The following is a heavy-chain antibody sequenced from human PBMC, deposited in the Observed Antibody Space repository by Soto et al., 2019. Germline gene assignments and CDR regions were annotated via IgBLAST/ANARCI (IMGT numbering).Heavy chain of an antibody. CDR2: IIPIFGTA. D-gene: IGHD6-19*01. J-gene: IGHJ6*01. V-gene: IGHV1-69*01. CDR3: AKVRYSSPMGYYYGMDV. Sequence: QAQLEQSGGEVKKPGSSVKVSCKASRGAFSKFIVTWVRQAPGLGLEWVGGIIPIFGTANYAQKFQGRVTITADESTSTSYMEVNNLRSEDTAVYYCAKVRYSSPMGYYYGMDVW. CDR1: RGAFSKFI.